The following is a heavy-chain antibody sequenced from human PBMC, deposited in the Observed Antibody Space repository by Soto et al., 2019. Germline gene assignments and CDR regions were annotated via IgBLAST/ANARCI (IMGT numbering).Heavy chain of an antibody. Sequence: SETLSLTCTGPGAAISSYYWSWIRQPPGKGLEWIGYIYYSGSTNYNPSLKSRVTISVDTSKNQFSLKLSSVTAADTAVYYCARGPTEGQVPAAIRAYYYYGMDVWGQGTTVTVSS. D-gene: IGHD2-2*02. CDR1: GAAISSYY. CDR3: ARGPTEGQVPAAIRAYYYYGMDV. J-gene: IGHJ6*02. V-gene: IGHV4-59*01. CDR2: IYYSGST.